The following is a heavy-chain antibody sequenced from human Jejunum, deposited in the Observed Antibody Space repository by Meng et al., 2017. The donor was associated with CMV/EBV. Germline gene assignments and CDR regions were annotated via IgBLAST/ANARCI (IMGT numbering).Heavy chain of an antibody. CDR1: GYSFTDYY. D-gene: IGHD1-14*01. Sequence: QLQLVQSRAYVKNPGASVKVSCRASGYSFTDYYIHWVRQAPEQGLEWMGWISPNTGATNFAQNFQGRVTMTRDTSVSATYMELSSLTSDDTAVYFCARDPGGSSPVFDYWGQGTLVTVSS. J-gene: IGHJ4*01. CDR2: ISPNTGAT. CDR3: ARDPGGSSPVFDY. V-gene: IGHV1-2*02.